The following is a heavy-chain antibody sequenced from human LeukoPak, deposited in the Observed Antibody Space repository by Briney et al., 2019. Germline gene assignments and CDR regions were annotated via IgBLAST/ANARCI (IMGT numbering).Heavy chain of an antibody. CDR3: AKDHGYGDYSLDY. D-gene: IGHD4-17*01. V-gene: IGHV3-74*01. CDR2: MNNDGSIR. CDR1: GFTFSTYW. Sequence: SGGSLRLSCAASGFTFSTYWMHWVRQAPGKGLVWVSRMNNDGSIRDYADSVKGRFTISRDNAKNTVYLQMNSLRAEDTAVYYCAKDHGYGDYSLDYWGQGTLVTVSS. J-gene: IGHJ4*02.